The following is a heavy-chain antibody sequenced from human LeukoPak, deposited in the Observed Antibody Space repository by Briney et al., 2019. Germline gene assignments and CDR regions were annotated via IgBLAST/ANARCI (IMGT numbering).Heavy chain of an antibody. D-gene: IGHD1-26*01. J-gene: IGHJ4*02. CDR3: ARPGPGSYHNYFAY. CDR2: INPNSGGT. Sequence: ASVKVSCKASGYTFTGYYMHWVRQAPGQGLEWMGWINPNSGGTNYAQKFQGRVTMTRDTSISTAYMELSSLRSDDTAVYYCARPGPGSYHNYFAYWGQGTLVTVSS. V-gene: IGHV1-2*02. CDR1: GYTFTGYY.